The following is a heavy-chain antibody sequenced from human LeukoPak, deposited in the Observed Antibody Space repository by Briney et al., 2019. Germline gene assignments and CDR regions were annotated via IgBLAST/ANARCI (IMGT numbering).Heavy chain of an antibody. V-gene: IGHV5-51*01. CDR2: IYPGDSGT. D-gene: IGHD5-18*01. J-gene: IGHJ6*02. CDR3: ALLLGYSYGLGDYYYYGMDV. CDR1: GYSFTSYW. Sequence: GASLKISCKGSGYSFTSYWIGWVRQMPGKGLEWMGIIYPGDSGTRYSPSFQGQVTISADKSISTAYLQWSSLKASDTAMYYCALLLGYSYGLGDYYYYGMDVWGQGTTVTVSS.